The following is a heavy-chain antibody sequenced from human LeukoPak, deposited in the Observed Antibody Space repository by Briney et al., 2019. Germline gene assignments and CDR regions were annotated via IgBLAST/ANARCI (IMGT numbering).Heavy chain of an antibody. Sequence: SQTLSLTCTVSGGSISSGDYYWSWIRQPPGKGLEWIGYIYYSGSTYYNPSLKSRVTISVDTSKNQFSLKLSSVTAADMAVYYCARRAGSIYYYYGMDVWGQGTTVTVSS. CDR1: GGSISSGDYY. D-gene: IGHD1-1*01. J-gene: IGHJ6*02. CDR3: ARRAGSIYYYYGMDV. CDR2: IYYSGST. V-gene: IGHV4-30-4*01.